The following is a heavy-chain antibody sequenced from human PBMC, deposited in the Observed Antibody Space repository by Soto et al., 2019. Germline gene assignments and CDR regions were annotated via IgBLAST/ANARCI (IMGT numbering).Heavy chain of an antibody. CDR2: INHSGST. V-gene: IGHV4-34*01. Sequence: PSETLSLTCAVYGGSFSGYYWCWIRQPPGKGLEWIGEINHSGSTNYNPSLKSRVTISVDTSKNQFSLKLGSVTAADTAVYYCARRKWISGVIISRNNWFDPWGQGTLVTVSS. CDR3: ARRKWISGVIISRNNWFDP. J-gene: IGHJ5*02. CDR1: GGSFSGYY. D-gene: IGHD3-3*01.